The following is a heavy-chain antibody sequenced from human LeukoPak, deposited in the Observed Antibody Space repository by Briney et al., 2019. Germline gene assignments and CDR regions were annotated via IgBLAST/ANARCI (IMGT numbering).Heavy chain of an antibody. Sequence: GGSLRLSCAASGFSFNDYALHWLRQAPGKGLEWVAVISYDGSQKYHADSLKGRFTISRDNSKNTLYLQMNSLRAEDTAVYYCARDYTVPRAAIVTESWGQGTLVTVSS. CDR3: ARDYTVPRAAIVTES. D-gene: IGHD6-13*01. V-gene: IGHV3-30*14. J-gene: IGHJ5*02. CDR1: GFSFNDYA. CDR2: ISYDGSQK.